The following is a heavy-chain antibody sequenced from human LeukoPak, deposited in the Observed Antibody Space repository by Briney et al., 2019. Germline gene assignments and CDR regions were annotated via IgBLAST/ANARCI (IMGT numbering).Heavy chain of an antibody. CDR2: ISGSGTAT. V-gene: IGHV3-23*01. CDR3: ARDFREVAGNFWFDP. D-gene: IGHD6-19*01. J-gene: IGHJ5*02. CDR1: EFTFSNYA. Sequence: GGSLRLSCAASEFTFSNYAMTWVRQAPGKGLKWVSTISGSGTATYYADSVKGRFTISRDNSKNTLYLQMNSLRAEDTAVYYCARDFREVAGNFWFDPWGQGTLVTVSS.